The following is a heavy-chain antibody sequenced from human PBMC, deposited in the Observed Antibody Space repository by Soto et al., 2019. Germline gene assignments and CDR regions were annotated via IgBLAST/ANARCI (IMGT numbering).Heavy chain of an antibody. Sequence: LRLSCAASGFTFSSPSMNWVRQAPGKGLEWVSSISSSGSYIYYADSLKGRFTVSRDNAKKSLYLQMNSLRAGDTAVYYCARGVLGPGDYYYGMDVWGQGTTVTVSS. CDR2: ISSSGSYI. J-gene: IGHJ6*02. D-gene: IGHD7-27*01. CDR1: GFTFSSPS. CDR3: ARGVLGPGDYYYGMDV. V-gene: IGHV3-21*01.